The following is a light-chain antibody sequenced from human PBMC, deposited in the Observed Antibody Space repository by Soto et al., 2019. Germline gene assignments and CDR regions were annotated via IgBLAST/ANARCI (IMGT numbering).Light chain of an antibody. CDR3: SSYTSSSTL. V-gene: IGLV1-40*01. Sequence: QSVLTQPPSVSGATGQRVTISCTGSRSNIGAGYDVHWYQHFPGTSPKLIIHANTDRPSGVPDRFSGSKSGTSASLAIAGLQAEDEADYYCSSYTSSSTLFGGGTKVTVL. J-gene: IGLJ2*01. CDR2: ANT. CDR1: RSNIGAGYD.